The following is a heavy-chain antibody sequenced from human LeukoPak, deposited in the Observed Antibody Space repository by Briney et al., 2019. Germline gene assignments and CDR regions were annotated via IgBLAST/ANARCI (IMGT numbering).Heavy chain of an antibody. CDR3: AKGIYGSGSYYSNDY. CDR1: GFTFSISA. D-gene: IGHD3-10*01. V-gene: IGHV3-23*01. J-gene: IGHJ4*02. CDR2: ISDSGGST. Sequence: GGSLRLSCAASGFTFSISAMSWVRQAPGKGLEWVSGISDSGGSTYYADSVKGRFTISRDNSKNTLYLQMNSLRAEDTAVYYCAKGIYGSGSYYSNDYWGQGTLVTVSS.